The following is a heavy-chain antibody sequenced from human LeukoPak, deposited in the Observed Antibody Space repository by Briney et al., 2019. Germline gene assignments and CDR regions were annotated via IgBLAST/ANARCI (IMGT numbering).Heavy chain of an antibody. CDR3: ASTLQGSYYKCLDY. CDR1: GGTFSSYA. Sequence: SVKVSCKASGGTFSSYAISWVRQAPGQGLEWMGGIIPIFGTANYAQKFQGRVTITADESTGTAYMELRSLRSEDTAVYYCASTLQGSYYKCLDYWGQGTLVTVSS. D-gene: IGHD3-10*01. J-gene: IGHJ4*02. CDR2: IIPIFGTA. V-gene: IGHV1-69*13.